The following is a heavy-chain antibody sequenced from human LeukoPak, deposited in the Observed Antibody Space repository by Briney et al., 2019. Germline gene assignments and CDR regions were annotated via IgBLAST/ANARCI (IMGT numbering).Heavy chain of an antibody. CDR1: GFTFSSYA. Sequence: GGSLRLSCAASGFTFSSYAMSWVRQAPGKGLEWVSAISGSGGSTYYADSVKGRFTISRDNSKNTLYLQMNSLRAEDTAVYYCAKRQRTTGTTYYYFHYMDVWGKGTTVTVSS. CDR2: ISGSGGST. CDR3: AKRQRTTGTTYYYFHYMDV. D-gene: IGHD1-1*01. J-gene: IGHJ6*03. V-gene: IGHV3-23*01.